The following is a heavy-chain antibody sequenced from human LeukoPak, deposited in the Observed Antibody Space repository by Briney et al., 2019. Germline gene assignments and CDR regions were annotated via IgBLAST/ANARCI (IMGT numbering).Heavy chain of an antibody. CDR2: INHSGST. CDR1: GGSFSGYY. J-gene: IGHJ4*02. Sequence: PSETLSLTCAVYGGSFSGYYWSWIRQPPGKGLEWIGEINHSGSTNYNPSLKSRVTISVDTSKNQFSLKLSSVTAADTAVYYCARGLRRYCSSTSCPYYFDYWGQGTLVTVSP. D-gene: IGHD2-2*01. V-gene: IGHV4-34*01. CDR3: ARGLRRYCSSTSCPYYFDY.